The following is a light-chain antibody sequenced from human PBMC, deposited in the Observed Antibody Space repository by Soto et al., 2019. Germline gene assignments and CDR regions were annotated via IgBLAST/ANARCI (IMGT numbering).Light chain of an antibody. CDR1: QSVSSY. J-gene: IGKJ4*01. CDR3: QQRITWPLT. Sequence: EIVLTQSQATLSLSPGERATLSCRASQSVSSYLAWYQQKPGQTPRLLIYDASNRATGIPARFSGSGSGTDFTLTIGSLEPEDFAVYYCQQRITWPLTFGGGTKVEIK. V-gene: IGKV3-11*01. CDR2: DAS.